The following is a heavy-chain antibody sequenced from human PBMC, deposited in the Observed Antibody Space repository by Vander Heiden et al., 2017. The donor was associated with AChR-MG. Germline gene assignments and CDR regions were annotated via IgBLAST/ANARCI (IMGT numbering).Heavy chain of an antibody. CDR1: AVTFSSYA. J-gene: IGHJ2*01. CDR2: ISGSGCST. D-gene: IGHD2-21*02. Sequence: EVQLLESGGGLVQPGGVLRLPCAASAVTFSSYAMSWVRQAPGKGLEWVSAISGSGCSTYYADSVKGRFTISRDNSKNTLYLQMNSLRAEDTAVYYCAKDNDPSDNWYFDLWGRGTLVTVSS. CDR3: AKDNDPSDNWYFDL. V-gene: IGHV3-23*01.